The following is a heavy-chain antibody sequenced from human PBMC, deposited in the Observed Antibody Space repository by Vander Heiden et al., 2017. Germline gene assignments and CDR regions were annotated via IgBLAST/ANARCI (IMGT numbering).Heavy chain of an antibody. CDR3: AKGKFGELWDYFDF. CDR2: ISYNSDAM. CDR1: GFNFDDYA. V-gene: IGHV3-9*01. J-gene: IGHJ4*02. D-gene: IGHD2-21*01. Sequence: GLLVALGGYLVQPGKSLRLSCAASGFNFDDYAMHWVRQAPGKGLEWVSGISYNSDAMGYADSVTGRFTISRDNAKNSLFLQMNSLRVEDTALYYCAKGKFGELWDYFDFWGQGTLVTVSS.